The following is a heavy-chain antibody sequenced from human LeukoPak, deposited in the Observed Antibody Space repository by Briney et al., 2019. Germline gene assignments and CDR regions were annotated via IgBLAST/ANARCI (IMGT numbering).Heavy chain of an antibody. D-gene: IGHD2-15*01. CDR3: AKARGFCSGGSCYNPFDP. J-gene: IGHJ5*02. Sequence: GGSLRLSCAASGFTFSSYAMSWVHQAPGKGLEWVSGISGSDGGTYYADSVKGRFTISRDYSKNTLYVQMNSLRAEDTAVYYCAKARGFCSGGSCYNPFDPWGQGTLVTVSS. CDR2: ISGSDGGT. CDR1: GFTFSSYA. V-gene: IGHV3-23*01.